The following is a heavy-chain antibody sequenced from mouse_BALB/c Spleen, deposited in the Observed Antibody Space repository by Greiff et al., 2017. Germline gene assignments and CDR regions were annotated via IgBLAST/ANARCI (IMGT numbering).Heavy chain of an antibody. D-gene: IGHD2-4*01. V-gene: IGHV5-9-3*01. CDR2: ISSGGSYT. CDR1: GFTFSSYA. CDR3: ARDYYDYDGPLAY. Sequence: EVKLVESGGGLVKPGGSLKLSCAASGFTFSSYAMSWVRQTPGKRLEWVATISSGGSYTYYPDSVKGRFTISRDNAKTTLYLQIRSVRDEDTAMYYCARDYYDYDGPLAYWGQGTLVTVSA. J-gene: IGHJ3*01.